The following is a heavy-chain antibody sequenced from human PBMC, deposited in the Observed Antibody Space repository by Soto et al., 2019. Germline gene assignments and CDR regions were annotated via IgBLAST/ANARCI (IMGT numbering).Heavy chain of an antibody. CDR1: GFTFSSYS. Sequence: GGSLRLSCAASGFTFSSYSMNWVRQAPGKGLEWVSYISSSSSTIYYADSVKGRFTISRDNAKNSLYLQMNSLRDEDTAVYYCARDSTYYDILTEGWFDPWGQGTLVTVSS. CDR2: ISSSSSTI. J-gene: IGHJ5*02. D-gene: IGHD3-9*01. V-gene: IGHV3-48*02. CDR3: ARDSTYYDILTEGWFDP.